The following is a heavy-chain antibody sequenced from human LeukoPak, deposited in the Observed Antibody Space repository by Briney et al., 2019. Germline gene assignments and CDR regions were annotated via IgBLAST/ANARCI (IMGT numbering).Heavy chain of an antibody. CDR1: GYSFTSYW. CDR3: ARGSSSSFVWFDP. Sequence: GESLKISCKSSGYSFTSYWIGWVRQMPGKGLEWMGIIYPGDSDTRYSPSFQGQVTISADKSISTAYLQWSSLKASDTAMYYCARGSSSSFVWFDPWGQGTLVTVSS. D-gene: IGHD6-6*01. V-gene: IGHV5-51*01. J-gene: IGHJ5*02. CDR2: IYPGDSDT.